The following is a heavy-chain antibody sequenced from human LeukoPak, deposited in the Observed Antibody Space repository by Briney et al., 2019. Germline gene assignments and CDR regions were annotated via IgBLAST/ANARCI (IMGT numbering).Heavy chain of an antibody. CDR3: AKTARRGGFYYYYMDV. Sequence: GGSLRLSCAASGFAFSSYGMHWVRQAPGKGLEWVSFIRYDGSNKYYADSVKGRFTISRDNSKTTLYLQMNSLRAEDTAVYYCAKTARRGGFYYYYMDVWGKGTTVTVSS. J-gene: IGHJ6*03. V-gene: IGHV3-30*02. CDR2: IRYDGSNK. CDR1: GFAFSSYG. D-gene: IGHD6-6*01.